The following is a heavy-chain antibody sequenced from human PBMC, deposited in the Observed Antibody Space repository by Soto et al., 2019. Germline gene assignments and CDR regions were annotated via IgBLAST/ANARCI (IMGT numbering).Heavy chain of an antibody. J-gene: IGHJ4*02. Sequence: ASVKVSCKVSGYTLTELSMHWVRQAPGKGLEWMGGFDPEDGETIYAQKFQGRVTMTEDTSTDTAYMELSSLRSEDTAVYYCATPGTTMVRGVIYDLWGQGTLVTVSS. CDR1: GYTLTELS. CDR2: FDPEDGET. V-gene: IGHV1-24*01. D-gene: IGHD3-10*01. CDR3: ATPGTTMVRGVIYDL.